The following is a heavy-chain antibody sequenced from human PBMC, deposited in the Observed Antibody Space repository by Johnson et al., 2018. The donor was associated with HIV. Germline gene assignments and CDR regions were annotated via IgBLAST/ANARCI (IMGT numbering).Heavy chain of an antibody. CDR3: AREKASEFRELFHKKDDSDI. V-gene: IGHV3-48*01. Sequence: VQLLESGGGVVQPGGSLRLPRASLAFTCSTYAMHWVRQAPGKGLECVSYIRSSGSTIYYADSVKGRFTISRENAKTSLHLQMNSLRAEDTAVYYCAREKASEFRELFHKKDDSDIWGQGTMVTISS. J-gene: IGHJ3*02. CDR2: IRSSGSTI. D-gene: IGHD3-10*01. CDR1: AFTCSTYA.